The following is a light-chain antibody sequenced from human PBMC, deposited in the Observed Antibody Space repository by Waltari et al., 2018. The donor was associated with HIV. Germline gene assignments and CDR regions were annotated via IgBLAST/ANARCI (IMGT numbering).Light chain of an antibody. CDR1: QSINNY. CDR2: GAS. Sequence: DIQMTQSPSSLSASVGDTVTITCRASQSINNYLNCYQQRPGKPPNLLIYGASSLQPGVPSRFSARASGANFTLTITRLQPEDFASYYCQQSFSAAITLGQGTRL. J-gene: IGKJ5*01. CDR3: QQSFSAAIT. V-gene: IGKV1-39*01.